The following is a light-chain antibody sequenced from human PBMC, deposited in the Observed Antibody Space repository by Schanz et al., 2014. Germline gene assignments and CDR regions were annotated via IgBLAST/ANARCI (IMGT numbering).Light chain of an antibody. J-gene: IGKJ5*01. CDR2: GAS. CDR3: QQYGTSPIT. CDR1: QSVSDN. Sequence: EIVLTQSPATLSVSPGERATLSCRASQSVSDNLAWYQQKPGQAPNVLIYGASRRATGIPDRFSGSGSGTDFTLTISRLEPDDFAVYYCQQYGTSPITFGQGTRLEI. V-gene: IGKV3-20*01.